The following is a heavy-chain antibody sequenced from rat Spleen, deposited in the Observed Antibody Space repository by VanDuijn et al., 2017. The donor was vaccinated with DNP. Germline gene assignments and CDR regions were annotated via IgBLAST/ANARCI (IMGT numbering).Heavy chain of an antibody. J-gene: IGHJ4*01. V-gene: IGHV5-31*01. CDR1: GFTFNKYW. Sequence: EVQLVESGGGLVQPERSLKLSCVASGFTFNKYWMTWIRQVPGKGLEWVAAITSSGGSTYYPDSVKGRFTISRDNAKSTLYLQLNSLGSEDTATYYCARRFRDTRAMDAWGQGTSVTVSS. D-gene: IGHD4-3*01. CDR3: ARRFRDTRAMDA. CDR2: ITSSGGST.